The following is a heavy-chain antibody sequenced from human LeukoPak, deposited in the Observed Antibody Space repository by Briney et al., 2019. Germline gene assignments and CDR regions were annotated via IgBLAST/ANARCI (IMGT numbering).Heavy chain of an antibody. D-gene: IGHD6-6*01. CDR2: INPNSGGT. CDR3: ARVKSSSLPYFYFDY. CDR1: GYTFTGYY. Sequence: ASVKVSCKASGYTFTGYYMHWVRQAPGQGLEWMGRINPNSGGTNYAQKFQGRVTMTRDTSISTAYMELSRLRSDDTAVYYCARVKSSSLPYFYFDYWGQGTLVTVSS. J-gene: IGHJ4*02. V-gene: IGHV1-2*06.